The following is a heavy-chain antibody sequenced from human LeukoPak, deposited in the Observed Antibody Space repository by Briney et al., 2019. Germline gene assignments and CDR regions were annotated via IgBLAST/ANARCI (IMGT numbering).Heavy chain of an antibody. D-gene: IGHD3-9*01. J-gene: IGHJ4*02. CDR1: GGSISSSSYY. Sequence: SETLSLTCTVSGGSISSSSYYWGWIRQPPGKGLEWIGSIYYSGSTYYNPSLKSRVTISVDTSKNQFSLKLSSVTAADTAVYYCASEVNFDWLLSGFDYWGQGTLVTVSS. V-gene: IGHV4-39*07. CDR2: IYYSGST. CDR3: ASEVNFDWLLSGFDY.